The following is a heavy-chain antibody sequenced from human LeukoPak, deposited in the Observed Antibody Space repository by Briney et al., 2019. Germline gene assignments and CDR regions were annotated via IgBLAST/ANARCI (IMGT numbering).Heavy chain of an antibody. CDR1: GFTFSSYA. V-gene: IGHV3-30-3*01. CDR3: ARDFNWGLDY. Sequence: GRSLRLSCAASGFTFSSYAMHWVRQAPGKGLEWVAVISYDGSNKYYADSVKGRFTISRDNSKNTLYLQMNSLRAEDTAVYYCARDFNWGLDYWGQGTLVTVPS. D-gene: IGHD7-27*01. J-gene: IGHJ4*02. CDR2: ISYDGSNK.